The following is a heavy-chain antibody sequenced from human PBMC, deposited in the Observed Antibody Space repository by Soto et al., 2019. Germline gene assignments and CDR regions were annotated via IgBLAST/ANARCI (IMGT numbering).Heavy chain of an antibody. V-gene: IGHV6-1*01. J-gene: IGHJ3*02. CDR1: GDSVSSNSAA. D-gene: IGHD3-3*01. CDR3: ARENYDFSTGYYQPSPRKNAFDI. Sequence: PSQTLSLTCAISGDSVSSNSAAWNWIRQSPSRGLEWLGRAYYRSKWYNDYAVSVKSRITINPDTSKNQFSLQLNSVTPEDTAVYYCARENYDFSTGYYQPSPRKNAFDIWGQGKMVTVSS. CDR2: AYYRSKWYN.